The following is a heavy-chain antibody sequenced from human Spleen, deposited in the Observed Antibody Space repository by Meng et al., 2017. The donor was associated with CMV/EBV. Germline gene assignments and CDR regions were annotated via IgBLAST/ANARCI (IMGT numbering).Heavy chain of an antibody. CDR2: INHSGST. V-gene: IGHV4-34*01. D-gene: IGHD2-2*01. Sequence: VRHQQWGAGLLKPSETLSLTCAVYGGSFSGYYWSWIRQPPGKGLEWIGEINHSGSTNYNPSLKSRVTISVDTSKNQFSLKLSSVTAADTAVYYCARGARGYCSSTSCYRNWFDPWGQGTLVTVSS. J-gene: IGHJ5*02. CDR1: GGSFSGYY. CDR3: ARGARGYCSSTSCYRNWFDP.